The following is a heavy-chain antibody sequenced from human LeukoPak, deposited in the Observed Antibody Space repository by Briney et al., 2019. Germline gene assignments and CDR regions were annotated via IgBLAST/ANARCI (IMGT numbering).Heavy chain of an antibody. J-gene: IGHJ4*02. CDR1: GYTFTGYY. D-gene: IGHD3-16*01. CDR2: IQSNSAGT. V-gene: IGHV1-2*02. Sequence: GASVKVSCKASGYTFTGYYICWVRQAPGQGLEWMGWIQSNSAGTNYAQKLQGRVTMTRDTSISTAYTELTGLRSDDTAVYYCARDLGDYDFDSWGQGTLVTVSS. CDR3: ARDLGDYDFDS.